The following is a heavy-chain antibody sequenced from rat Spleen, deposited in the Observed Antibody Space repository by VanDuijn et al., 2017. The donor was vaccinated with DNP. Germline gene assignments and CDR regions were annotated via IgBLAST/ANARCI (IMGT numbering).Heavy chain of an antibody. V-gene: IGHV5-31*01. CDR3: AKITTVATPFDY. CDR2: ITSSGGST. J-gene: IGHJ2*01. Sequence: EVQLVESGGGLVQPGRSLKLSCVASGFTFNNFWMTWIRQVPGKGLEWVASITSSGGSTYYPDSVKGRFTISRDNAKNTLYLQMNSLRSEDTATYYCAKITTVATPFDYWGQGVMVTVSS. D-gene: IGHD1-1*01. CDR1: GFTFNNFW.